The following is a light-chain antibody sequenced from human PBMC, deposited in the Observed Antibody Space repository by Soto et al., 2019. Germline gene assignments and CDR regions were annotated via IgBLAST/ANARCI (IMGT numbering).Light chain of an antibody. CDR2: GAS. V-gene: IGKV3-20*01. J-gene: IGKJ4*01. CDR1: QSVSSY. CDR3: QQYGDSPLT. Sequence: VLTQSASTLSLSAGERATLSWRASQSVSSYLAWFQQKPGQVPRLLIYGASNRATGVSARFSGSVYGTDFNLTISRLEPEDSAVYYCQQYGDSPLTFGGGTKVDI.